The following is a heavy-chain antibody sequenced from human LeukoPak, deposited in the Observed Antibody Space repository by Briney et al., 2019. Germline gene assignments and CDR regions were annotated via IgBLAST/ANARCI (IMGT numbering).Heavy chain of an antibody. V-gene: IGHV1-69*13. CDR1: AGTFSIYA. Sequence: ASVTVSFKASAGTFSIYAISWVRQAPGQGLEWMGGIIPIFGTANYAQKFQGRVTITADESTSTAYMELSSLRSEDTAVYYCASSNPELLQPFDYWGQGTLVTVSS. CDR3: ASSNPELLQPFDY. CDR2: IIPIFGTA. J-gene: IGHJ4*02. D-gene: IGHD1-26*01.